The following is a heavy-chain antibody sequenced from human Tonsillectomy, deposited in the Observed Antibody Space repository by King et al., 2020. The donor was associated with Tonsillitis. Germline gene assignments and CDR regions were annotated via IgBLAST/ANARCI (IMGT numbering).Heavy chain of an antibody. J-gene: IGHJ4*02. CDR2: IKGKTDGGTT. CDR3: STDPDSSSYYAFDY. Sequence: QLVQSGGGLVKPGGSLRLSCAASGFTFSNAWMRWVRQAPGKGREWVGRIKGKTDGGTTTFAAPVKGRFTISRDDSKNTLYLQMNSLKTEDPAVYYCSTDPDSSSYYAFDYWGQGSLVTVSS. D-gene: IGHD3-22*01. V-gene: IGHV3-15*01. CDR1: GFTFSNAW.